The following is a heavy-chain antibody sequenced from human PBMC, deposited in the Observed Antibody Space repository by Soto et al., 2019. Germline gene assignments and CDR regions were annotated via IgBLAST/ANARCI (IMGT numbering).Heavy chain of an antibody. CDR3: ARSVFP. CDR2: IYYIGST. V-gene: IGHV4-31*03. Sequence: QVQLQESGPGLVKPSQTLSLTCTVSGGSISSGGYYWNWIRQHPGKGLEWIGYIYYIGSTYYNPSLTSRVTISLDTSTHQYSLKLSSVTAADTAVYYCARSVFPWGQGTLVTVSS. J-gene: IGHJ5*02. CDR1: GGSISSGGYY.